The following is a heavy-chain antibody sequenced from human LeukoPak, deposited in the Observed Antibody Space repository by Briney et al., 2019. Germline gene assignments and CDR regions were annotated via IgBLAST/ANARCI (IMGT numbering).Heavy chain of an antibody. CDR3: ARVKGGGRYSTGVGYYYMDV. CDR2: ISAYNGNT. CDR1: GYTFTSYG. Sequence: ASVKVSCKASGYTFTSYGISWVRQAPGQGLEWMGWISAYNGNTNYAQKLQGRVTMTTDTSTSTAYMELRSLRSDDTAVYYCARVKGGGRYSTGVGYYYMDVWGKGTTVTVSS. D-gene: IGHD6-25*01. J-gene: IGHJ6*03. V-gene: IGHV1-18*01.